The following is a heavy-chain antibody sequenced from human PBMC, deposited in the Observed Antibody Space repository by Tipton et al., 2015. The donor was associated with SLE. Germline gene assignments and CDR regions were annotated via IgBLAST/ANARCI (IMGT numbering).Heavy chain of an antibody. J-gene: IGHJ4*02. CDR1: GFKFDDYA. V-gene: IGHV3-9*01. Sequence: SLRLSCAASGFKFDDYAMHWVRQAPGKGLEWVSGISWNSGSIGYADSVKGRFTISRDNANNSLYLQMNSLRPEDTALYYCAKDLAMVVTLAPFDYWGQGTLVTVSS. CDR2: ISWNSGSI. D-gene: IGHD4-23*01. CDR3: AKDLAMVVTLAPFDY.